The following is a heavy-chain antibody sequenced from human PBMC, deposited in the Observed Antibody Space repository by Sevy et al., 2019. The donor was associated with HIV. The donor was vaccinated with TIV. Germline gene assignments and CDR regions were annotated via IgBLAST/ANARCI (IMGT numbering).Heavy chain of an antibody. CDR3: ARTGYCGGDCYSGGYYGMDV. CDR1: GFTFSSYA. Sequence: GGSLRLSCAASGFTFSSYAMHWVRQAPGKGLEWVAVISYDGSNKYYADSVKGRFTISRDNSKNTLYLQMNSLRAGDTAVYYCARTGYCGGDCYSGGYYGMDVWGQGTTVTVSS. J-gene: IGHJ6*02. CDR2: ISYDGSNK. D-gene: IGHD2-21*02. V-gene: IGHV3-30-3*01.